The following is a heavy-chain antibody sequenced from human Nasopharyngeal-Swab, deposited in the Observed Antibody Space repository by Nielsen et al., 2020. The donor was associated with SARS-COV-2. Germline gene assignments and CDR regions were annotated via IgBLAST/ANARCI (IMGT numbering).Heavy chain of an antibody. CDR3: ARRVDYYDSSGYYYADAFDI. V-gene: IGHV4-61*05. D-gene: IGHD3-22*01. CDR1: GGSISSTAYY. CDR2: IYYSGST. J-gene: IGHJ3*02. Sequence: SETLSLTCSVSGGSISSTAYYWGWIRQPPGKGLEWIGYIYYSGSTNYNPSLKSRVTISVDTSKNQFSLKLSSVTAADTAVYYCARRVDYYDSSGYYYADAFDIWGQGTMVTVSS.